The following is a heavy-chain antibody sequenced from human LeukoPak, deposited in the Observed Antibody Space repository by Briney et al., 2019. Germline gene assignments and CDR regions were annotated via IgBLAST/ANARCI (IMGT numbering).Heavy chain of an antibody. Sequence: PSETLSLTCAVYGGSFSGYYRSWVRQAPGKGLEWVGRIKSKTDGGTTDYAAPVKGRFTISRDDSKNTLYLQMNSLKTEDTAVYYCTTGITIFGVVINPWGQGTLVTVSS. D-gene: IGHD3-3*01. CDR3: TTGITIFGVVINP. V-gene: IGHV3-15*01. J-gene: IGHJ5*02. CDR1: GGSFSGYY. CDR2: IKSKTDGGTT.